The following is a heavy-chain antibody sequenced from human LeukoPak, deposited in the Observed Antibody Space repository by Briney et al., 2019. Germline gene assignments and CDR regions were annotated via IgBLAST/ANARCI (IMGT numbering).Heavy chain of an antibody. D-gene: IGHD6-13*01. CDR1: GFSFSSHV. V-gene: IGHV3-23*01. Sequence: PGGSLRLSCAASGFSFSSHVMHWVRQAPGKGLEWVSTISDSGGSTYYADSVKGRFTISRDNSKNTLYLQMNSLRAEDTAVYYCAKAFSSSWYGFDYWGQGTLVTVSS. J-gene: IGHJ4*02. CDR2: ISDSGGST. CDR3: AKAFSSSWYGFDY.